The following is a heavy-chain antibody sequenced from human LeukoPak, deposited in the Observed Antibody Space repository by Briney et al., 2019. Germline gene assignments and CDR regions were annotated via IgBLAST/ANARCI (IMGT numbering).Heavy chain of an antibody. D-gene: IGHD6-13*01. CDR3: ARGVTGSSWLFDY. J-gene: IGHJ4*02. V-gene: IGHV4-4*02. CDR2: IYHSGSA. Sequence: SGTLSLTCAVSGGSISSNNWWRWVRQPPGKGLEWIGEIYHSGSANYNPSLKNRVTISVDKSTNQFSLKLTSVTAADTAVYYCARGVTGSSWLFDYWGQGTLVTVSS. CDR1: GGSISSNNW.